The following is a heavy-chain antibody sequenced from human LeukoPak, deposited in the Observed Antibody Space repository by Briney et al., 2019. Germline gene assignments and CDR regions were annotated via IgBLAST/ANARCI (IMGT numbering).Heavy chain of an antibody. D-gene: IGHD3-16*01. CDR2: IKQDGSEK. CDR1: GFTFSSYW. V-gene: IGHV3-7*03. J-gene: IGHJ4*02. CDR3: AKIPQVATYTVPNFDF. Sequence: GGALRLSCAASGFTFSSYWMSWVRQAPGKGLEWVANIKQDGSEKYYVDSVKGRFTISRDNAKNSLYLQMNSLRAEDTAVYYCAKIPQVATYTVPNFDFWGQGTLVTVSS.